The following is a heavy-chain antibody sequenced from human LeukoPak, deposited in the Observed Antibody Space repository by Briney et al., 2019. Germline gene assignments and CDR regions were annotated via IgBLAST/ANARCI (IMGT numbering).Heavy chain of an antibody. CDR1: GGSFSGYY. D-gene: IGHD3-9*01. CDR2: IYYSGST. V-gene: IGHV4-59*01. CDR3: ARVQSDILTGYRDYFDY. Sequence: PSETLSLTCAVYGGSFSGYYWSWIRQPPGKGLEWIGYIYYSGSTNYNPSLKSRVTISVDTSKNQFSLKLSSVTAADTAVYYCARVQSDILTGYRDYFDYWGQGTLVTVSS. J-gene: IGHJ4*02.